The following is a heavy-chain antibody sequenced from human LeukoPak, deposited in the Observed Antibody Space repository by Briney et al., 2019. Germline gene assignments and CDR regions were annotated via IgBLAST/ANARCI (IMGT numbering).Heavy chain of an antibody. CDR1: GFTFSTYA. D-gene: IGHD3-10*01. CDR2: IPAITGDK. Sequence: SGGSLRPSCAASGFTFSTYAMNWVRQAPGKGLEWVSGIPAITGDKFYAGSVKGRFTISRDNSEKTLYLQMNSLRADDTAVYYCARGYGAGSHNELEHWGQGTLVTVSS. J-gene: IGHJ1*01. V-gene: IGHV3-23*01. CDR3: ARGYGAGSHNELEH.